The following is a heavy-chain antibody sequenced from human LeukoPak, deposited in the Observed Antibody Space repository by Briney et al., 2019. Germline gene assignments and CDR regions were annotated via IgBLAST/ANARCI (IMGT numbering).Heavy chain of an antibody. CDR1: GGSISSYY. V-gene: IGHV4-4*09. CDR2: IYTSGST. Sequence: SETVSLTCTVSGGSISSYYWSWIRQPPGKGLEWIGYIYTSGSTDYNPSLKSRVTISVDTSKNQFSLKLSSVTAADTAVYYCARHAYSSSPETYYYYYYMDVWGKGTTVTVSS. CDR3: ARHAYSSSPETYYYYYYMDV. D-gene: IGHD6-6*01. J-gene: IGHJ6*03.